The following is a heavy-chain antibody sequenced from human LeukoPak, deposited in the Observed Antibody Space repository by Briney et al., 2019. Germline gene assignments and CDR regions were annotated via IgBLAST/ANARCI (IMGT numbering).Heavy chain of an antibody. CDR2: ISSSSSYI. CDR1: GFTFSSYS. J-gene: IGHJ4*02. D-gene: IGHD4-17*01. CDR3: ARDLTTVTNWDDY. V-gene: IGHV3-21*01. Sequence: PGGSLRLSCAASGFTFSSYSMNWVRQAPGKGLEWVSSISSSSSYIYYADSVKGRFTISRDNAKNSLYLQMNSLRAEDTAVYYCARDLTTVTNWDDYWGQGTLVTVSS.